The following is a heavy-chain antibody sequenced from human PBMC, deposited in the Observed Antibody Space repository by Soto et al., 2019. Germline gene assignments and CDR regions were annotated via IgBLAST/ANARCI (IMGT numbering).Heavy chain of an antibody. Sequence: PGGSLRLSCAASGFTFSSYGMHWVRQAPGKGLEWVAVIWYDGSNKYYADSVKGRFTISRDNSKNTLYLQMNSLRAEDTAVYYCAQSGWYSTYYYYGMDVWGQGTTVTVSS. J-gene: IGHJ6*02. CDR3: AQSGWYSTYYYYGMDV. CDR2: IWYDGSNK. CDR1: GFTFSSYG. V-gene: IGHV3-33*01. D-gene: IGHD6-19*01.